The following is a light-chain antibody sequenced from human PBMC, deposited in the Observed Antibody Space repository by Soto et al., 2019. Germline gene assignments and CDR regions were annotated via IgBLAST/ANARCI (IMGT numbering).Light chain of an antibody. CDR3: AACDDSLNGYV. CDR1: SSNIGSNT. V-gene: IGLV1-44*01. CDR2: SNN. Sequence: QSVLTQPPSAYGTPGQRVTISYSGSSSNIGSNTVNWYQQLPGTAPKLLIYSNNQRPSGVPDRFSGSKSGTSASLAISGLQSEDEADYYCAACDDSLNGYVFGTGTKVTVL. J-gene: IGLJ1*01.